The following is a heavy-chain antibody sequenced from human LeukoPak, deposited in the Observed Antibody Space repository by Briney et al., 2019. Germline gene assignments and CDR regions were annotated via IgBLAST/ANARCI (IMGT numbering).Heavy chain of an antibody. V-gene: IGHV1-2*02. CDR2: INPNSGGT. Sequence: ASVKVSCKASGYTFTGYYMHWVRQAPGQGLEWMGWINPNSGGTNYAQKFQGRVTMTRDTSISTAYMELSRPRSDDTAVYYCARSGSGRSGYYYYYYMDVWGKGTTVTISS. CDR3: ARSGSGRSGYYYYYYMDV. D-gene: IGHD3-10*01. CDR1: GYTFTGYY. J-gene: IGHJ6*03.